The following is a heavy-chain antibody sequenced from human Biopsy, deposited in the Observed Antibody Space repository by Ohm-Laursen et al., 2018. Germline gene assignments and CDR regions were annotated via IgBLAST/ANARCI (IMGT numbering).Heavy chain of an antibody. CDR1: GVSINTGGYY. CDR3: ARGSGYFKLDV. CDR2: IRYSGNT. D-gene: IGHD5-12*01. Sequence: TLSLTCTVSGVSINTGGYYWTWIRQHPGTGLEWIGYIRYSGNTLYNPSLKSRLTISVDTSRNQFSLKLTSVTAADTALYYCARGSGYFKLDVWGQGTTVTVSS. J-gene: IGHJ6*02. V-gene: IGHV4-31*03.